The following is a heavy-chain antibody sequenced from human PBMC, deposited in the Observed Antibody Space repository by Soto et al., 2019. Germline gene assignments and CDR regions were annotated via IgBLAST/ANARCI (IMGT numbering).Heavy chain of an antibody. V-gene: IGHV3-30-3*01. CDR1: GFTFSSYA. D-gene: IGHD5-18*01. Sequence: QVQLVESGGGVVQPGRSLRLSCAASGFTFSSYAMHWVRQAPGKGLEWVAVISYDGSNKYYADSVKGRFTISRDNSKNTLYLQMNSLRAEDTAVYYCARDPSQDSYGPFDYWCQGTMVTVAS. CDR2: ISYDGSNK. J-gene: IGHJ4*02. CDR3: ARDPSQDSYGPFDY.